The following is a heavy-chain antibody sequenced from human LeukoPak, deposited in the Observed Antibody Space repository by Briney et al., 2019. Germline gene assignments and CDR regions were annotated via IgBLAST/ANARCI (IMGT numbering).Heavy chain of an antibody. CDR1: GGSISSGDYY. Sequence: SETLSLTCTVSGGSISSGDYYWSWIRQPPGKGLEWIGYIYYSGSTNYNPSLKSRVTISVDTFKNQFSLRLSSVTAADTAVYYCASYGMATIYPDAFDIWGQGTMVTVSS. CDR3: ASYGMATIYPDAFDI. J-gene: IGHJ3*02. D-gene: IGHD5-24*01. CDR2: IYYSGST. V-gene: IGHV4-30-4*01.